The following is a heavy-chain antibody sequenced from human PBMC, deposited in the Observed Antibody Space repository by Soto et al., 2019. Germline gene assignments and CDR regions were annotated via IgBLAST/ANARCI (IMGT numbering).Heavy chain of an antibody. D-gene: IGHD2-21*02. CDR3: AANPHCGGHCYFDY. CDR1: VLTFCAAA. CDR2: IVVGSGNT. V-gene: IGHV1-58*01. Sequence: SLKVDRKSVVLTFCAAAVGWGRQARGQRLEWIGWIVVGSGNTNYAQKFQERVTITRDMSTNTAYMELSSLRSEDTAVYYCAANPHCGGHCYFDYWGHGTMVTVSS. J-gene: IGHJ4*01.